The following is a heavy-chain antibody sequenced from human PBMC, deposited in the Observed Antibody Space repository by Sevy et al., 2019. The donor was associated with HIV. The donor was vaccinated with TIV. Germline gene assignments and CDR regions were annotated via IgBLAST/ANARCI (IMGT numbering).Heavy chain of an antibody. CDR1: GDSVSGGNYY. CDR3: ARGLFDY. J-gene: IGHJ4*02. CDR2: IYYSGST. V-gene: IGHV4-61*01. Sequence: SETLSLTCTVSGDSVSGGNYYWSWIRQPPGKGLEWIGYIYYSGSTNYNPSLKSRVTISIDTSKNQFSLRLTSVTAAVTAVYYCARGLFDYWGQGTLVTVSS.